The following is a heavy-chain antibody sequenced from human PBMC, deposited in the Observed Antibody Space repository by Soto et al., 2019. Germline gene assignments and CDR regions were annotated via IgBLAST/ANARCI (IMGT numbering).Heavy chain of an antibody. D-gene: IGHD2-15*01. V-gene: IGHV5-10-1*01. J-gene: IGHJ4*02. Sequence: PGESLKISCKGSGYSFTNYWTNWVRQMPGKGLEWMGRIDPDDSYTNYSPSFQGHVTISVDKSISTAYLQWSSLQASDTAIYYCARLPPPTYCSGSTCSGYWGQGTLVTVSS. CDR2: IDPDDSYT. CDR3: ARLPPPTYCSGSTCSGY. CDR1: GYSFTNYW.